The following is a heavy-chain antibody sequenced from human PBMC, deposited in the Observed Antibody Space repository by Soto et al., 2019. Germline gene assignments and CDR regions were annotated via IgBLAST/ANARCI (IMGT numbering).Heavy chain of an antibody. CDR3: AKVRGDIVDAFDI. J-gene: IGHJ3*02. V-gene: IGHV3-23*01. CDR2: ISGSGGST. CDR1: GFTFSSYA. D-gene: IGHD5-18*01. Sequence: GGSLSLSCAASGFTFSSYAMSWVRQAPGKGLEWVSAISGSGGSTYYADSVKGRFTISRDKSKNTLYLQMNSLRAEDRAVYYWAKVRGDIVDAFDIWGQGTMVTVSS.